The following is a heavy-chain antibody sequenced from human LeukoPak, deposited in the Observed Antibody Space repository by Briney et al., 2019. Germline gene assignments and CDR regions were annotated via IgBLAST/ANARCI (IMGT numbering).Heavy chain of an antibody. CDR3: ARLSSRGYEISWWFDP. Sequence: GESLKISCKGSGYIFTTYWIGWVRQMPGKGLGWMGIIYPGDSDTRYSPSFQGQVTISADKSINTAYLQWSSLKASDTAIYYCARLSSRGYEISWWFDPWGQGTLVTVSS. D-gene: IGHD5-12*01. J-gene: IGHJ5*02. CDR1: GYIFTTYW. V-gene: IGHV5-51*01. CDR2: IYPGDSDT.